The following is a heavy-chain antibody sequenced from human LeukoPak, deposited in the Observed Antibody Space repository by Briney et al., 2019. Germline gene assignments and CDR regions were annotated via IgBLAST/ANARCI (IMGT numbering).Heavy chain of an antibody. Sequence: GGSLRLSCAASGFTLSRYWMHWVRQVPGKGLVRVSRVNTEGSSTNYADSVKGRFTISRDNAKNTLYLQMNSLRAEDTALYFCARDGGSRGVPLDCWGQGTLVTVSS. CDR1: GFTLSRYW. J-gene: IGHJ4*02. CDR2: VNTEGSST. D-gene: IGHD2-15*01. V-gene: IGHV3-74*01. CDR3: ARDGGSRGVPLDC.